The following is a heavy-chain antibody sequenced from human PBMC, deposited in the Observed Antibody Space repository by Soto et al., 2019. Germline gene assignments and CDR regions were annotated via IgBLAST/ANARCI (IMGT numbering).Heavy chain of an antibody. D-gene: IGHD6-13*01. J-gene: IGHJ1*01. CDR3: ASSIFIAAVVSPPQH. Sequence: GESLKISCKGSGYSFTSYWIGWVRQMPGKGLEWMGIIYPGDSDTRYSPSFQGQVTISADKSISTAYLQWSSLKASDTAMYYCASSIFIAAVVSPPQHWGQGTLVTVSS. CDR1: GYSFTSYW. V-gene: IGHV5-51*01. CDR2: IYPGDSDT.